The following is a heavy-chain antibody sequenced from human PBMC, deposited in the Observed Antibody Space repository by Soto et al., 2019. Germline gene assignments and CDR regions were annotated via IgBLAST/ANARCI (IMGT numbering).Heavy chain of an antibody. J-gene: IGHJ4*02. CDR3: ARDGGFNTV. Sequence: GGSLRLSCAASGFTVSSNYMNWARQAPGKGLQWVSVIYSDGSPFYADSVKGRFTISRDNSKNTLYLQMNSLRAEDTAMYYCARDGGFNTVWGQGTLVTVSS. CDR2: IYSDGSP. CDR1: GFTVSSNY. D-gene: IGHD2-15*01. V-gene: IGHV3-53*01.